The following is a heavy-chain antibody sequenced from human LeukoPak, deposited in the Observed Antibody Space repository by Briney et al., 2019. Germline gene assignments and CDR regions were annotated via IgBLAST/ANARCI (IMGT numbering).Heavy chain of an antibody. CDR3: AKDGSYDYGDYGGAFDI. J-gene: IGHJ3*02. CDR2: ISWNSGSI. Sequence: GGSLRLSCAASGFTFDDYAMHWVRQAPGKGLEWVSGISWNSGSIGYADSVKGRFTISRDNAKNSLYLQMNSRRAEDTTLYYCAKDGSYDYGDYGGAFDIWGQGTMVTVSS. CDR1: GFTFDDYA. V-gene: IGHV3-9*01. D-gene: IGHD4-17*01.